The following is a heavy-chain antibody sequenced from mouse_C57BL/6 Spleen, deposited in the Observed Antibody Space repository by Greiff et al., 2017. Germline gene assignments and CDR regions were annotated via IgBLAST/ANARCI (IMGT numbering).Heavy chain of an antibody. CDR2: INYDGSST. Sequence: EVKLVESEGGLVQPGSSMKLSCTASGFTFSDYYMAWVRQVPEKGLEWVANINYDGSSTYYLDYLKSRFIISKDNAKNILYMQLSSLKSEDTATYYCARARIYYYGSSYDYAMDYWGQGTSVTVSS. J-gene: IGHJ4*01. V-gene: IGHV5-16*01. CDR3: ARARIYYYGSSYDYAMDY. D-gene: IGHD1-1*01. CDR1: GFTFSDYY.